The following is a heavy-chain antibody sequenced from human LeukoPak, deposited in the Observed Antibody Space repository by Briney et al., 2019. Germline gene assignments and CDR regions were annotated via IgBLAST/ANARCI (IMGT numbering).Heavy chain of an antibody. J-gene: IGHJ4*02. D-gene: IGHD3-9*01. CDR3: ARDAGRYFDWLGY. CDR2: IWYDGSNK. Sequence: GGSLTLSCAASGFTFSSYGMHWVRQAPGKGLEWVAVIWYDGSNKYYADSVMGRLTIPRDNSKNTLYLQMNSLRAEDTAVYYCARDAGRYFDWLGYWGQGTMAADSS. CDR1: GFTFSSYG. V-gene: IGHV3-33*01.